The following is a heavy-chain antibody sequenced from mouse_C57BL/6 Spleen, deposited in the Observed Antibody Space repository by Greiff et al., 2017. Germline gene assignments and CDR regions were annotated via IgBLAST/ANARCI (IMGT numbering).Heavy chain of an antibody. J-gene: IGHJ2*01. CDR1: GYTFTSYG. CDR3: AIPFDGYYEG. V-gene: IGHV1-81*01. CDR2: IYPRSGNT. D-gene: IGHD2-3*01. Sequence: VQLQESGAELARPGASVKLSCKASGYTFTSYGISWVKQRTGQGLEWIGEIYPRSGNTYYNEKFKGKATLTVDKSSSTAYMQLSSLTSEDSAVYYCAIPFDGYYEGWGQGTTLTVSS.